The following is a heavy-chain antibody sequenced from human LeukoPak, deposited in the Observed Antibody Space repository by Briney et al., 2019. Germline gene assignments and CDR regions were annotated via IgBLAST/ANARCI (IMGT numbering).Heavy chain of an antibody. D-gene: IGHD3-22*01. J-gene: IGHJ4*02. CDR1: GGTFSSYA. V-gene: IGHV1-69*05. CDR3: AIGCYDSSGYYYDFDY. CDR2: IIPIFGTA. Sequence: SVKVSCKASGGTFSSYAISWVRQAPGQGLEWMGGIIPIFGTANYAQKFQGRVTITTDESTSTAYMELSSLRSEDTAVYYCAIGCYDSSGYYYDFDYWGQGTLVTVSS.